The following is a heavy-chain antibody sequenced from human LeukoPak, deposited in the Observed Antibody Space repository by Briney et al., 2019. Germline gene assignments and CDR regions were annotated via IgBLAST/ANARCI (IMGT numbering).Heavy chain of an antibody. V-gene: IGHV3-30*18. CDR1: GFTFSSYG. CDR2: ISYDGSNK. D-gene: IGHD3-3*01. J-gene: IGHJ4*02. Sequence: GGSLRLSCAASGFTFSSYGMHWVRQAPGKGLEWVAVISYDGSNKYYADSVKGRFTISRDNSKNTLCLQMNSLRAEDTAVYYCAKNVLRFLEWLFDYWGQGTLVTVSS. CDR3: AKNVLRFLEWLFDY.